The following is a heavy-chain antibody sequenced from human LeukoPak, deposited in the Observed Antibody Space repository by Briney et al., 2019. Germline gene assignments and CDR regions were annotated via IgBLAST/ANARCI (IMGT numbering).Heavy chain of an antibody. Sequence: QPGGSLRLSCAASGFTFSSYSMNWVRQAPGKGLEWVSYISSSSTIYYADSVRGRFTISRDDAKNSLYLQMNSLRGGDTAVYYCARKTGGSLDIWGQGTMVTVSS. CDR1: GFTFSSYS. CDR2: ISSSSTI. J-gene: IGHJ3*02. V-gene: IGHV3-48*01. CDR3: ARKTGGSLDI. D-gene: IGHD7-27*01.